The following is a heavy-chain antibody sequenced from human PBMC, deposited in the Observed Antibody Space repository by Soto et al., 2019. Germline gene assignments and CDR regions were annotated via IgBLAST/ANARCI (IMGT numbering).Heavy chain of an antibody. CDR3: ARGGITRTFQY. CDR1: GGSISSYY. J-gene: IGHJ1*01. V-gene: IGHV4-59*12. D-gene: IGHD3-16*01. Sequence: ASETLSLTCTVSGGSISSYYWSWIRQPPGKGLEWIGYIYYSGSTNYNPSLKSRVTISVDTSKNQFSLKLSSVTAADTAVYYCARGGITRTFQYWGQGTLVTVSS. CDR2: IYYSGST.